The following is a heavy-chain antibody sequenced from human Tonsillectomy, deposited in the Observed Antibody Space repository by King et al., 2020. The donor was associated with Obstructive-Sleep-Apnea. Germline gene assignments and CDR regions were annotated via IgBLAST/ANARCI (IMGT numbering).Heavy chain of an antibody. D-gene: IGHD3-22*01. Sequence: QLVQSGAEVKKPGESLRISCWGSGYSFTSYWISWVRQMPGKGLEWMVSIDPSDSYTNYSPSFQGHVTISADKSISTAYLQWSSLQASDTAMYYCARHRYYYDSSGYSQYYFDYWGQGTLVTVSS. V-gene: IGHV5-10-1*01. CDR1: GYSFTSYW. J-gene: IGHJ4*02. CDR2: IDPSDSYT. CDR3: ARHRYYYDSSGYSQYYFDY.